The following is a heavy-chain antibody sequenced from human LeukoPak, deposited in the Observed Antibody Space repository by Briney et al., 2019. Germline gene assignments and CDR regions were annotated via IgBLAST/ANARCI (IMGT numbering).Heavy chain of an antibody. V-gene: IGHV3-21*04. CDR1: GFTFTSYN. Sequence: PGGSLRLSCAASGFTFTSYNMNWVRQAPGKGLEWVSSITSSSSYIYYADSVKGRFTISRDNSKNTLYLQMNSLRAEDTAVYYCAKDWDYYGSGSYYTYWGQGTLVTVSS. D-gene: IGHD3-10*01. CDR3: AKDWDYYGSGSYYTY. CDR2: ITSSSSYI. J-gene: IGHJ4*02.